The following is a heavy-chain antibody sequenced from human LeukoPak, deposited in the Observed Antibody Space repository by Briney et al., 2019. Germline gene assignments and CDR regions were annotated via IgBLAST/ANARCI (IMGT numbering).Heavy chain of an antibody. J-gene: IGHJ4*02. CDR3: AKDPRYCSSTNCYY. CDR2: ISNSGGNT. V-gene: IGHV3-23*01. CDR1: GFTVSSNY. D-gene: IGHD2-2*01. Sequence: GGSLRLSCAASGFTVSSNYMSWVRQAPGKGLEWVSAISNSGGNTFYADSVKGRFTISRDNSKNTLYLQMNSLRAEDTAIYYCAKDPRYCSSTNCYYWGQGTLVTVSS.